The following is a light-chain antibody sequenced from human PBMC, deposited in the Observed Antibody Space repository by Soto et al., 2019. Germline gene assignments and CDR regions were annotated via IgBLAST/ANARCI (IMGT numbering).Light chain of an antibody. V-gene: IGKV3-20*01. CDR2: GAS. Sequence: EIVLTQSPGTLSLSPGERATLSCRASQSVSSSYLAWYQQKPGQAPRLLIYGASSRATGIPDRFSGSGSGTDFTLTISRLEPDDFAVYYCQQYSSSPPYTCGQGTKLEIK. CDR1: QSVSSSY. J-gene: IGKJ2*01. CDR3: QQYSSSPPYT.